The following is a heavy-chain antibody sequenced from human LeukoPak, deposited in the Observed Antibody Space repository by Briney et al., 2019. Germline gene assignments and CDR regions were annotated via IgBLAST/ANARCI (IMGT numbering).Heavy chain of an antibody. CDR1: GYTFTGYH. CDR2: IIPKSGDT. CDR3: ARGGAGSFAY. V-gene: IGHV1-2*02. D-gene: IGHD2-15*01. Sequence: ASVKVSCKASGYTFTGYHMHWVRQAPGQGLEWMGWIIPKSGDTSYAPKFEGRVTMTRDTSISTVYMELSSLRSDDTAVYYCARGGAGSFAYWGQGTLVTVSS. J-gene: IGHJ4*02.